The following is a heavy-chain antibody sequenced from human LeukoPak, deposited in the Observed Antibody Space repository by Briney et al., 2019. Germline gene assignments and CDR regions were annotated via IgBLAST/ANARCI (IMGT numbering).Heavy chain of an antibody. CDR1: GYTFNNFA. CDR3: VRGYWGSGDY. D-gene: IGHD7-27*01. V-gene: IGHV1-3*01. CDR2: INAINHDT. J-gene: IGHJ4*02. Sequence: ASVKVSCKASGYTFNNFAIHWVRQAPGQRLEWMGWINAINHDTKYSEKFQGRVTITKDTSASTAYMELSSLRSEDTAVFYCVRGYWGSGDYWGQGTLVSVSS.